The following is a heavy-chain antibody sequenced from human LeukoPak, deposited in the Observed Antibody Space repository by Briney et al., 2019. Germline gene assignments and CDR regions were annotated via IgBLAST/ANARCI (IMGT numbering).Heavy chain of an antibody. J-gene: IGHJ5*02. V-gene: IGHV4-38-2*02. D-gene: IGHD5/OR15-5a*01. CDR2: IYHSGRA. Sequence: SETLSLTCTVSGYSISSGFYWDWIRQSPGKGLEWLGSIYHSGRAYYNPSLRRRVTISVDTSKNQFSLKLTSVTAADTAVYYCARDAEDVYPSGNWFDPWGQGILVTVSS. CDR3: ARDAEDVYPSGNWFDP. CDR1: GYSISSGFY.